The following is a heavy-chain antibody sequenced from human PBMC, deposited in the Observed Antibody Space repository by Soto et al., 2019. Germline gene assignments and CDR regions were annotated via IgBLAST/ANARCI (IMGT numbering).Heavy chain of an antibody. CDR2: ITSSSDTI. V-gene: IGHV3-48*02. CDR1: GFTFSSYS. Sequence: EVQLVESGGGLVQPGGSLRLSCAASGFTFSSYSMNWVRQAPGKGLEWVSYITSSSDTIYYADSVKGRFTISRDNAKNSLYLQMNSLGDEDTAVYYCGIVDAAWYFDLWGRGTLVTVSS. D-gene: IGHD2-2*03. CDR3: GIVDAAWYFDL. J-gene: IGHJ2*01.